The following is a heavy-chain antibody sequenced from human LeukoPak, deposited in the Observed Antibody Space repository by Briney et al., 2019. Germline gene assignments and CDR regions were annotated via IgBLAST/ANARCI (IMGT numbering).Heavy chain of an antibody. CDR2: ISGSGGST. Sequence: QSGGSLRLSCAASGFTFSSYAMSWVRQAPGKGLEWVSAISGSGGSTYYADSVKGRFTISRDSSKNTLYLQMNSLGAEDTAVYYCAKDCRGIVVLVAATGYDYWGQGTLVTVSS. V-gene: IGHV3-23*01. J-gene: IGHJ4*02. CDR1: GFTFSSYA. CDR3: AKDCRGIVVLVAATGYDY. D-gene: IGHD2-15*01.